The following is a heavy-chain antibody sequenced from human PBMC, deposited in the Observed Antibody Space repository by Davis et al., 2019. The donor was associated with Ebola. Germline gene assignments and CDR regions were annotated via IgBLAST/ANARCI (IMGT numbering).Heavy chain of an antibody. Sequence: GESLKISCKGSGYSFTSYWIGWVRQMPGKGLEWMGIIYPGDSDTRYSPSFQGQVTISADKSISTAYLQWSSLKASDTAMYYCARLDSVGYYGSGTNAFDIWGQGTMVTVSS. CDR2: IYPGDSDT. V-gene: IGHV5-51*01. CDR3: ARLDSVGYYGSGTNAFDI. D-gene: IGHD3-10*01. J-gene: IGHJ3*02. CDR1: GYSFTSYW.